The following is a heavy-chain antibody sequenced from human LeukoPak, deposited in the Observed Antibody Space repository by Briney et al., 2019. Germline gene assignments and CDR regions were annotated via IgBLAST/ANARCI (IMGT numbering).Heavy chain of an antibody. D-gene: IGHD4-17*01. Sequence: GGSLRLSCAASGFTFSSYGMHWVRQAPGKGLEWVAVISYDGSNKYYADSVKGRFTISRDNSKNTLHLQMNSLRAEDTAVYYCAKSELGDYSPGYWGQGTLVTVSS. V-gene: IGHV3-30*18. CDR3: AKSELGDYSPGY. J-gene: IGHJ4*02. CDR1: GFTFSSYG. CDR2: ISYDGSNK.